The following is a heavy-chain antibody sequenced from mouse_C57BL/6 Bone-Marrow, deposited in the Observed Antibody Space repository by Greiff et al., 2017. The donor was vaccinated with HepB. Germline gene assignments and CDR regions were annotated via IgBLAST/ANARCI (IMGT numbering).Heavy chain of an antibody. CDR1: YTFSRRVH. V-gene: IGHV1-87*01. Sequence: VQLQQSGPELARPWASVKISCQAFYTFSRRVHFAIRDTNYWMQWVKQRPGQGLEWIGAIYPGNGDTSYIQKFKGKATSTTDKSSSTAYMQLSSLTSENSAVYYCAWSYYSNYGWFAYWGQGTLVTVSA. D-gene: IGHD2-5*01. CDR2: GQGLEWIG. J-gene: IGHJ3*01. CDR3: SENSAVYYCAWSYYSNYGWFAY.